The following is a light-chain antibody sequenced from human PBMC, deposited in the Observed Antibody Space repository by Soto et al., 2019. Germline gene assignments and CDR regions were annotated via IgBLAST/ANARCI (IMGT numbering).Light chain of an antibody. V-gene: IGKV1-5*03. J-gene: IGKJ1*01. CDR2: KAS. CDR1: QSISSA. Sequence: DIQMTQSPSTLSASVGDRVTITCRASQSISSALVWYQQKPGKAPNLLIYKASSLESGVPLRFSGSGSGTAFTLTIGSLQPEDFAAYYCQQHKSYPRTFGQGTKVEIK. CDR3: QQHKSYPRT.